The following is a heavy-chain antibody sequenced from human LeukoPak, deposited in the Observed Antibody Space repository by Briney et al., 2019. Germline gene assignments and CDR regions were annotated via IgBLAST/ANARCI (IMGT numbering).Heavy chain of an antibody. CDR2: INADETST. D-gene: IGHD6-19*01. V-gene: IGHV3-74*01. CDR3: ARGTMQWRNALDI. J-gene: IGHJ3*02. Sequence: GGSLRLSCAASGFTFSSYWMHWVRQAPGKGLVWVSRINADETSTAYADSVKGQFTISRDNAKNTLYLQMNSLRAEDTAVYYCARGTMQWRNALDIWGQGTMVTVSS. CDR1: GFTFSSYW.